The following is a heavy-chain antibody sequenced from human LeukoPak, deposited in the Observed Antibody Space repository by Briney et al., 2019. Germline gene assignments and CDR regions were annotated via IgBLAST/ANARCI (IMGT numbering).Heavy chain of an antibody. CDR1: GFTFSNYA. CDR2: ISFDGSNK. V-gene: IGHV3-30-3*01. CDR3: ARDSWYRCGNDCYSVDY. Sequence: GGSLRLSCAASGFTFSNYAMNWVRQAPGKGLEWVATISFDGSNKYYSDVVTGRFTVSRDNSKNTFYLQLDSLRTEDTALYSRARDSWYRCGNDCYSVDYWGQGSLVTVSS. D-gene: IGHD2-21*02. J-gene: IGHJ4*02.